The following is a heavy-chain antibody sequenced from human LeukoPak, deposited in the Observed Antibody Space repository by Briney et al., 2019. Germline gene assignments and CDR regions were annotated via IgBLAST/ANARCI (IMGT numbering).Heavy chain of an antibody. J-gene: IGHJ4*02. CDR1: GGSISSSNW. CDR3: ARGNRRYSSSWYGY. Sequence: SETLSLTCAVSGGSISSSNWWSWVRQPPGKGLEWIGEIYHSGSTNYNPSLKSRVTISVDTSKNQFSLKLSSVTAADTAVYYCARGNRRYSSSWYGYWSQGTLVTVSS. D-gene: IGHD6-13*01. V-gene: IGHV4-4*02. CDR2: IYHSGST.